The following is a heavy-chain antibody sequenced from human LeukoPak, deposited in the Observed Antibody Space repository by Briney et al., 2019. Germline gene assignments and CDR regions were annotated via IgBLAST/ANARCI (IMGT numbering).Heavy chain of an antibody. D-gene: IGHD6-19*01. J-gene: IGHJ4*02. CDR1: GFTFSSFS. CDR2: IYSGGST. CDR3: ARDEYSSGRGYFDY. V-gene: IGHV3-66*02. Sequence: GGSLRLSCAASGFTFSSFSMNWVRQAPGKGLEWVSVIYSGGSTYYADSVKGRFTISRDNSKNTLYLQMNSLRAEDTAVYYCARDEYSSGRGYFDYWGQGTLVTVSS.